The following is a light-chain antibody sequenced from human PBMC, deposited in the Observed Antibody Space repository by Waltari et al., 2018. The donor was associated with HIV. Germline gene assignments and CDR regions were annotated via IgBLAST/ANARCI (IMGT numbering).Light chain of an antibody. CDR2: GAS. CDR1: QKINNNN. V-gene: IGKV3-20*01. J-gene: IGKJ3*01. CDR3: QQYGTSSFS. Sequence: EVVLTQSPGTLSLSPGETAILSCRASQKINNNNLAWYQQKPGQAPRLGIYGASSRATGIPDRFSGSGSGTDFTLAISGLEPEDFAVYYCQQYGTSSFSFGPGAKLDL.